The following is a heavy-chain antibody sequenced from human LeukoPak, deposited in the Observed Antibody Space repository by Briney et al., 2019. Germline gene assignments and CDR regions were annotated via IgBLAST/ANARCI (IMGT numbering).Heavy chain of an antibody. CDR1: GYTFTDYY. Sequence: ASVTVSYKASGYTFTDYYMLLVRQAPGHAREGMGWVSPNSVHRNYSQKFQRRVTINSDTSLSKAYMELSRLGSDHTAVYYCARDPDIGGPPYGWGKDSFSFDYWRQGRLVTVSS. CDR2: VSPNSVHR. J-gene: IGHJ4*02. CDR3: ARDPDIGGPPYGWGKDSFSFDY. D-gene: IGHD3-16*01. V-gene: IGHV1-2*02.